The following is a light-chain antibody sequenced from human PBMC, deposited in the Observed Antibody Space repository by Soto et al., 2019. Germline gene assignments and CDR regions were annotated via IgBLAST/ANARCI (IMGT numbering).Light chain of an antibody. J-gene: IGKJ1*01. V-gene: IGKV3-15*01. Sequence: EIVMTQSPATLSVSPGERATLSCRASQSVSGNLAWYQQKPGQAPRLLIYATSTRATGIPARFSGSGSGTEFNLTLSSLQSEDLAVYYCQQYNNWPPRTFGQGTKVEIK. CDR2: ATS. CDR3: QQYNNWPPRT. CDR1: QSVSGN.